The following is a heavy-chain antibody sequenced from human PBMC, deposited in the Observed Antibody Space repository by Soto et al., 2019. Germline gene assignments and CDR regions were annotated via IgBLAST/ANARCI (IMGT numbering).Heavy chain of an antibody. V-gene: IGHV4-39*01. CDR1: GGSISSSNYY. CDR2: IYYSGST. CDR3: ARLSPYDSGSYSFRYNWFHP. D-gene: IGHD3-10*01. Sequence: ASETLSLTCTVSGGSISSSNYYWGWIRQPPGKGLEWIGSIYYSGSTYYNPSLKSRVTISVDTSKNQFSLKLSSVTAADTAMYFCARLSPYDSGSYSFRYNWFHPWGQGTLVTVSS. J-gene: IGHJ5*02.